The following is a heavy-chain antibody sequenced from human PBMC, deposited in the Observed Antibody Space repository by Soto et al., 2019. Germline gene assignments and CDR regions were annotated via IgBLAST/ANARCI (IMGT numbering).Heavy chain of an antibody. CDR2: INHSGST. CDR1: GGSFSGYY. J-gene: IGHJ4*02. D-gene: IGHD6-13*01. CDR3: AFGSIAAAGAFDY. V-gene: IGHV4-34*01. Sequence: QVQLQQWGAGLLKPSETLSLTCAVYGGSFSGYYWSWIRQPPGKGLEWIGEINHSGSTNYNPSLKSRVTISVDTSKNQFSLKLSSVTAADTAVYYCAFGSIAAAGAFDYWGQGTLVTVSS.